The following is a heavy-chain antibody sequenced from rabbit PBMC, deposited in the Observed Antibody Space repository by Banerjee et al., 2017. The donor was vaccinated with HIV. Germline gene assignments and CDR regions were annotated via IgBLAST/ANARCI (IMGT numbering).Heavy chain of an antibody. CDR3: ARDLTSVIGWNFNL. D-gene: IGHD2-1*01. Sequence: QEQLVESGGGLVKPEGSLTLTCTASGFSFSNKAVMCWVRQAPGKGLEWVACINAVTGKAVYASWATGRFTFSKTSSTTVTLQMSSLTGADTATYFCARDLTSVIGWNFNLWGPGTLVTVS. J-gene: IGHJ4*01. V-gene: IGHV1S45*01. CDR1: GFSFSNKAV. CDR2: INAVTGKA.